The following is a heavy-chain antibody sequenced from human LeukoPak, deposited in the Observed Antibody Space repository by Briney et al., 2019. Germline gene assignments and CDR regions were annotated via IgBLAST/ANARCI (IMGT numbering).Heavy chain of an antibody. J-gene: IGHJ3*02. V-gene: IGHV3-23*01. Sequence: GGSLRLSCAASGFTFSTYAMSWVRQAPGKGLEWVSAISGSGGATYYADSVKGRFTISRENSKNTLSLQMNSLRAEDTALYYCAKDRGVTTGLGSIDIWGQGTMVTVSS. CDR1: GFTFSTYA. CDR3: AKDRGVTTGLGSIDI. CDR2: ISGSGGAT. D-gene: IGHD4-11*01.